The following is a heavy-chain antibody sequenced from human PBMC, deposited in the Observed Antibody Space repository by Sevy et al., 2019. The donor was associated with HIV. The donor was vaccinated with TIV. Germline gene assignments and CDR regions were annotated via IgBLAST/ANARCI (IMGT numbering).Heavy chain of an antibody. V-gene: IGHV3-11*04. D-gene: IGHD1-1*01. CDR2: ISSSGSNI. CDR1: GFTFSDYY. J-gene: IGHJ4*02. Sequence: GGSLRLSCAASGFTFSDYYMSWIRQAPGKGLEWVSYISSSGSNIYYADSVKGRFTISRDNAKNSLYLQMNSLRTEDTAMYYCARSQLRSIDYWGQGTLVTVSS. CDR3: ARSQLRSIDY.